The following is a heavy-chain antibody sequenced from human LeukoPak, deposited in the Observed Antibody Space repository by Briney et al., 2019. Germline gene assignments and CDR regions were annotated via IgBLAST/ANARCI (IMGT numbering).Heavy chain of an antibody. J-gene: IGHJ4*02. V-gene: IGHV3-9*01. Sequence: GGSLRLSCAAPGFTFDDYAMHWVRQAPGKGLEWVSGISWNSGSIGYADSVKGRFTISRDNAKNSLYLQMNSLRAEDTALYYCAKDMRYSSSWYDFDYWGQGTLVTVSS. D-gene: IGHD6-13*01. CDR2: ISWNSGSI. CDR1: GFTFDDYA. CDR3: AKDMRYSSSWYDFDY.